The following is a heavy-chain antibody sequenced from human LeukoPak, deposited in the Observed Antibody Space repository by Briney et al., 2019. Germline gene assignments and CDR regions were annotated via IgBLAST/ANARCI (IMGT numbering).Heavy chain of an antibody. CDR1: GYTFTSYD. J-gene: IGHJ4*02. CDR3: ARGPPTWGYDY. V-gene: IGHV1-8*01. Sequence: ASVKVSFKASGYTFTSYDFNWVRQATGQRPEGMGLISPKSGDTGYAHKLQDRATMTRNTSISPAYMELSRLRSDATAVYYCARGPPTWGYDYWGPGTLVTVSS. CDR2: ISPKSGDT. D-gene: IGHD7-27*01.